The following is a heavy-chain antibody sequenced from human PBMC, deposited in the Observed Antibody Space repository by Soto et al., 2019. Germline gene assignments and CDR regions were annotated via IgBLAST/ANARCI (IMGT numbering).Heavy chain of an antibody. CDR3: AKHHSFCTSSTCYFGY. J-gene: IGHJ4*02. CDR2: IEEDGSEK. V-gene: IGHV3-7*03. D-gene: IGHD2-2*01. CDR1: GFTFSSYW. Sequence: GGSLRLSCAASGFTFSSYWMSWVRQAPGKGLEWVANIEEDGSEKYYVDSVKGRFTISRDNAKNSLYLQMDSLRVEDTAVYFCAKHHSFCTSSTCYFGYWGQGDLVTVSS.